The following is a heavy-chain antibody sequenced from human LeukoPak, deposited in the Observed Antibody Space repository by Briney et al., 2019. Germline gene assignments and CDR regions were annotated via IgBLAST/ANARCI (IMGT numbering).Heavy chain of an antibody. J-gene: IGHJ6*02. CDR3: ARDRAVAAPRTKYYYYYGMDV. CDR2: INAGNGNT. CDR1: GYTFTSYA. D-gene: IGHD6-19*01. V-gene: IGHV1-3*01. Sequence: ASVKVSCKASGYTFTSYAMHWVRQAPGQRLEWMGWINAGNGNTKYSQKFQGRVTITRDTSASTAYMELSSLRSEDTAVYYCARDRAVAAPRTKYYYYYGMDVWGQGTTVTVSS.